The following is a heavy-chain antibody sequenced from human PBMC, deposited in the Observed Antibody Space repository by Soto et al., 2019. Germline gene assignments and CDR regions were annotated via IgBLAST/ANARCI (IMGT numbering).Heavy chain of an antibody. CDR1: GFTFSDHY. CDR3: ARFSGSYTRGLDY. J-gene: IGHJ4*02. CDR2: SRNKANSYST. V-gene: IGHV3-72*01. Sequence: EVELVESGGGLVQRGGCLRLSCAASGFTFSDHYMDWVRQAPGKGLEWVGRSRNKANSYSTEYAASVKGTFSTPRDESKNSLYLQMNSLKTEDTAVYYCARFSGSYTRGLDYWGQGTLVTVSS. D-gene: IGHD1-26*01.